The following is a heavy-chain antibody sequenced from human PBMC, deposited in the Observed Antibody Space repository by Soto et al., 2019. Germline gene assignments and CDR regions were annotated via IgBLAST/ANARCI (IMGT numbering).Heavy chain of an antibody. CDR2: ISATGTT. J-gene: IGHJ3*01. D-gene: IGHD7-27*01. V-gene: IGHV4-4*07. Sequence: QVQLQESGPGLVETSETLSLPCTVSGDSMSSYYWTWMRQSAEKCREWIGRISATGTTTYIPSLKSRITLSVDTSKNQFSLTLTFVTAADTAVDFCARDQSGAAEFWGQGTVVTVS. CDR1: GDSMSSYY. CDR3: ARDQSGAAEF.